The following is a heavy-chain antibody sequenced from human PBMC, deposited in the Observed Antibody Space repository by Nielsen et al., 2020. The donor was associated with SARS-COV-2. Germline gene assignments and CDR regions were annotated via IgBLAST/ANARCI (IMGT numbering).Heavy chain of an antibody. D-gene: IGHD3-9*01. CDR3: ARNTYYDILTAFDP. CDR2: MNPNSGNP. Sequence: ASVKVSCKASGYTFTSYDINWVRQATGQGLEWMGWMNPNSGNPGYAQKFQGRVTMTRNTSISTAYMELSSLRSEDTAVYYCARNTYYDILTAFDPWGQGTLVTVSS. J-gene: IGHJ5*02. V-gene: IGHV1-8*01. CDR1: GYTFTSYD.